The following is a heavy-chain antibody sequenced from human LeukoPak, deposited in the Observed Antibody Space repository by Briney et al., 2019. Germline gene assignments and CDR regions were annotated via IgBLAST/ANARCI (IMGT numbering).Heavy chain of an antibody. V-gene: IGHV3-23*01. J-gene: IGHJ4*02. Sequence: GGSLRLSCAASGFTFSSYGMSWVRQAPGKGLEWVSGISGSGGSTYYADSVKGRFTISRDNSKNTLYLQMNSLRAEDTAVYYCAKDKGAGYDSSGYRSPAFDYWGQGTLVTVSS. CDR1: GFTFSSYG. D-gene: IGHD3-22*01. CDR3: AKDKGAGYDSSGYRSPAFDY. CDR2: ISGSGGST.